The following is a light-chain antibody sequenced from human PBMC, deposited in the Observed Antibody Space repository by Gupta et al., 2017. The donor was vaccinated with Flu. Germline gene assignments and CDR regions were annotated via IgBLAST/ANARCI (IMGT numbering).Light chain of an antibody. V-gene: IGKV3-11*01. J-gene: IGKJ4*01. Sequence: SPATLSWSQGERATLSCRASQSVSSYLAWYQQKPGQAPRLLIYDASNRATGIPARFSGSGSGTDFTLTISSLEPEDFAVYYCQRRSNWLTFGGGTKVEIK. CDR3: QRRSNWLT. CDR1: QSVSSY. CDR2: DAS.